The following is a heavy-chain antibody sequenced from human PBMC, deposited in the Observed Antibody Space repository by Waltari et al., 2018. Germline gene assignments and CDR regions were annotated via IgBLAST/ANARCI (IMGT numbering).Heavy chain of an antibody. D-gene: IGHD6-6*01. V-gene: IGHV1-18*01. CDR2: ISASNGNT. CDR1: GYTFTSYG. Sequence: QVQLVQSGAEVKKPGASVKVSCKASGYTFTSYGISWVRQAPGQGLEWMGGISASNGNTNYAQKLQGRVTITADESTSTAYMELSSLRSGDTAVYYCATSIAARPVDYWGQGTLVTVSS. J-gene: IGHJ4*02. CDR3: ATSIAARPVDY.